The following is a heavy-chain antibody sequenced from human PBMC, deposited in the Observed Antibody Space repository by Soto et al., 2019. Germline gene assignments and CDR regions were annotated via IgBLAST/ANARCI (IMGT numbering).Heavy chain of an antibody. V-gene: IGHV3-23*01. Sequence: EVQLLESGGGLVQPGGSLRLSCTASAFTFSNYAMNWVRQAAGKGLEWVSTISGSGGSTFYADSVKGRFTISRDNSKNTLYLQMNSLRAEDTAVYYCVKELTGGYQLLYYYYGMDVWGQGTTVTVSS. CDR1: AFTFSNYA. CDR2: ISGSGGST. CDR3: VKELTGGYQLLYYYYGMDV. J-gene: IGHJ6*02. D-gene: IGHD2-2*01.